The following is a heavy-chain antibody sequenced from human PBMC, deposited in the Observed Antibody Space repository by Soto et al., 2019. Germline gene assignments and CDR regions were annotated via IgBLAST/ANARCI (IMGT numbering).Heavy chain of an antibody. Sequence: GASVKVSCKASGDSLSSFAVAWVRQAPEQGLEWLGGIIPVFGTTDYAQNFQGRVTITADGATNTAYMELSSLRSEDSGIYYCARPHYDVLTKYYENPRFYRFAPWGQGTLVTVAS. V-gene: IGHV1-69*13. D-gene: IGHD3-9*01. CDR2: IIPVFGTT. CDR3: ARPHYDVLTKYYENPRFYRFAP. CDR1: GDSLSSFA. J-gene: IGHJ5*02.